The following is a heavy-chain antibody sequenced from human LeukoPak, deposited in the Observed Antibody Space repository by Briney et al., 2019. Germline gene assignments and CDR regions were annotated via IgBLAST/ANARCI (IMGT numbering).Heavy chain of an antibody. J-gene: IGHJ4*02. CDR2: IIPIFGTA. V-gene: IGHV1-69*05. CDR3: ARSPVSGLGVDY. D-gene: IGHD3-16*01. CDR1: GYTFTSYA. Sequence: GASVKVSCKASGYTFTSYAISWVRQAPGQGLEWMGRIIPIFGTANYAQKFQGRVTITTDESTSTAYMELSSLRSEDTAVYYCARSPVSGLGVDYWGQGTLVTVSS.